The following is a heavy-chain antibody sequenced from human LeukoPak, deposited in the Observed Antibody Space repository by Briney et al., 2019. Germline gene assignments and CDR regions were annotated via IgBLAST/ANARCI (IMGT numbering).Heavy chain of an antibody. D-gene: IGHD2-2*01. CDR3: ASLGNYCSSTSCPDY. CDR2: INSDGSST. J-gene: IGHJ4*02. Sequence: GGSLRLSCEASGFTFSSYWMHWVRQAPGKGLVWVSRINSDGSSTSYADSVKGRFTISRDNAKNTLYLQMNSLRAEDTAAYYCASLGNYCSSTSCPDYWGQGTLVTVSS. CDR1: GFTFSSYW. V-gene: IGHV3-74*01.